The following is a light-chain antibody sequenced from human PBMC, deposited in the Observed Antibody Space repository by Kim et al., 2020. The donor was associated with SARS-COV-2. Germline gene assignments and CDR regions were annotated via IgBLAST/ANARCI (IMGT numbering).Light chain of an antibody. V-gene: IGKV3-20*01. Sequence: SPGDRATLSCRASQRFNTNYLAWYQQKPGQAPRLLIYGASSRATGIPDRFSGSGSGTDFTLTISRLEPEDFAVYYCQQYGTSPRTFGGGTKVDIK. CDR3: QQYGTSPRT. CDR2: GAS. J-gene: IGKJ4*01. CDR1: QRFNTNY.